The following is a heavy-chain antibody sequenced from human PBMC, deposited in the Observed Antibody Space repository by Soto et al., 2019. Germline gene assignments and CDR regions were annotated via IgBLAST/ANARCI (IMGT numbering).Heavy chain of an antibody. CDR1: GFTFSSYC. D-gene: IGHD3-16*01. V-gene: IGHV3-7*03. CDR2: INQDGSEK. CDR3: ARREWGNSVDTANWYFDL. Sequence: XGSLRLSCAASGFTFSSYCRSWVRQAPGKGLEWVANINQDGSEKYYVDSVKGRFTISRDNAKNSLYLQMNSLRAEDTAVYYCARREWGNSVDTANWYFDLWGRGTLVTVSS. J-gene: IGHJ2*01.